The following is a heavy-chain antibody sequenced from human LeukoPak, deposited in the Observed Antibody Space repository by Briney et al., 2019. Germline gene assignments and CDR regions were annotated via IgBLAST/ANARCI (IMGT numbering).Heavy chain of an antibody. CDR3: ARDRAFKPYSSGWRY. D-gene: IGHD6-19*01. CDR1: GYTFTSYG. J-gene: IGHJ4*02. Sequence: ASVKVSCKASGYTFTSYGISWVRQAPGQGLEWMGWISAYNGNTNYAQKLQGRVTMTTDTSTSTAYMELRSLRSDDTAVYYCARDRAFKPYSSGWRYWGQGTLVTVSS. CDR2: ISAYNGNT. V-gene: IGHV1-18*01.